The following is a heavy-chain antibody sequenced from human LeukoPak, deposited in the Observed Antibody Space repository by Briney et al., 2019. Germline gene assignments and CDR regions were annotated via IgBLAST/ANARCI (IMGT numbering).Heavy chain of an antibody. Sequence: PSETLSLTCTVSGGSISSGYYYWTWIRQPAGKGLEWIGRIYTSGSTDYNPSLKTRVTISVDTSKNQFSLQLSSVTAADTAVYYCARDRPGNYFDSWGQGTLVTVSS. CDR2: IYTSGST. CDR3: ARDRPGNYFDS. V-gene: IGHV4-61*02. J-gene: IGHJ4*02. CDR1: GGSISSGYYY.